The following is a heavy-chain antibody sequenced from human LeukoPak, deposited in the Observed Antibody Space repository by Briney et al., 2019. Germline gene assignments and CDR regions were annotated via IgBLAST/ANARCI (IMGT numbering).Heavy chain of an antibody. Sequence: TSGTLSLTCAVCCGSINNANWWSWVRPPPGKGLEWIAEVAHHGKTNYNPSLESRVTVSLDKSKSQFSLNLTSVTAADTAVYFCTRTNRDWVPSDYWGQGTLVTVSS. V-gene: IGHV4-4*02. D-gene: IGHD2-21*01. J-gene: IGHJ4*02. CDR3: TRTNRDWVPSDY. CDR2: VAHHGKT. CDR1: CGSINNANW.